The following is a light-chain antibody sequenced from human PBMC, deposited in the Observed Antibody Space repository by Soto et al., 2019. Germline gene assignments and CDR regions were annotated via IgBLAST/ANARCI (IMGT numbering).Light chain of an antibody. Sequence: VLTQSPSASASLGASVKLTCTLSSGHSNYAIAWHQQQSEKGPRYLMKLNSDGSHSKGDGIPDRFSGSSSGAERYLTISSLQSEDEADYYCQTWGSGIVVFGGGTKLIVL. V-gene: IGLV4-69*01. CDR1: SGHSNYA. CDR3: QTWGSGIVV. J-gene: IGLJ2*01. CDR2: LNSDGSH.